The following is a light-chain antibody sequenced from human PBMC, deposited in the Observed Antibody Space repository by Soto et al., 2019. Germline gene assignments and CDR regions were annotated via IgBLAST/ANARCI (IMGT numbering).Light chain of an antibody. CDR3: SSYTTSNTLV. CDR2: EVS. CDR1: SSDVGAYTY. Sequence: QSALTQPASVSGSPGQSITISCTGTSSDVGAYTYVSWYQQHPGKAPKLMIFEVSDRPSGVSNRFSGSKSGNTASLTISGLKAEDEADYYCSSYTTSNTLVFGGGTQLTVL. J-gene: IGLJ2*01. V-gene: IGLV2-14*01.